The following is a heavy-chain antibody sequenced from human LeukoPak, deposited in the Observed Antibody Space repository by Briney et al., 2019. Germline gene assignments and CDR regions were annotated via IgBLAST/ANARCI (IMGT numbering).Heavy chain of an antibody. D-gene: IGHD3-22*01. CDR1: GYSFSSYA. J-gene: IGHJ4*02. Sequence: GASVTVSCKASGYSFSSYAISWVRQAPGQGLEWMGWISGYNGNTKYAQKVQGRVTMTTDTSTSTAYMELRSLRSDDTAVYYCARDRYYYDSSGYYYFDYWGQGTLVTVSS. V-gene: IGHV1-18*04. CDR2: ISGYNGNT. CDR3: ARDRYYYDSSGYYYFDY.